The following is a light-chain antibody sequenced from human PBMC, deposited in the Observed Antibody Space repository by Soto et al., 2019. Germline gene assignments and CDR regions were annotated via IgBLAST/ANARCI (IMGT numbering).Light chain of an antibody. CDR2: RNN. Sequence: QSALTQPPSASGTPGQRVTISCSGSSSNIGSNYVFWYQHLPGTAPKILIYRNNQRPSGVPDRFSGSKSGTSASLVISGLRSEDETDYYCAAWDDSLSGVVFGGGTKLTVL. V-gene: IGLV1-47*01. J-gene: IGLJ2*01. CDR3: AAWDDSLSGVV. CDR1: SSNIGSNY.